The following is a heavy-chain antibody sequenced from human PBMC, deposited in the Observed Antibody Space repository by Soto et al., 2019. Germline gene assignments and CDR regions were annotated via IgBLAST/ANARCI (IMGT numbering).Heavy chain of an antibody. V-gene: IGHV4-34*01. D-gene: IGHD3-10*01. CDR2: INHSGST. CDR1: GGSFSGYY. CDR3: ARCYYGSGSYYLRY. Sequence: QVQLQQWGAGLLKPSETLSLTCAVYGGSFSGYYWSWIRQPPGKGLEWIGEINHSGSTNYNPSLKSRVTISVDTSKNQFSLKLSSVTAADTAVYYCARCYYGSGSYYLRYWGQGTLVTVSS. J-gene: IGHJ4*02.